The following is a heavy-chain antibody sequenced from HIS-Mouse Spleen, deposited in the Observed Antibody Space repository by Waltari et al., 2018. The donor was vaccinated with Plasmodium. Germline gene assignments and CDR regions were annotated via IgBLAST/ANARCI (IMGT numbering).Heavy chain of an antibody. CDR1: GFTFSSYG. CDR2: ISYDGSNK. J-gene: IGHJ4*02. D-gene: IGHD3-16*01. Sequence: QVQLVESGGGVVQPGRSLRLSCAAPGFTFSSYGMHWVRQAPGKGLEWVAVISYDGSNKYYADSVKGRFTISRDNSKNTLYLQMNSLRAEETAVYYCAKAQGVINFDYWGQGTLVTVSS. V-gene: IGHV3-30*18. CDR3: AKAQGVINFDY.